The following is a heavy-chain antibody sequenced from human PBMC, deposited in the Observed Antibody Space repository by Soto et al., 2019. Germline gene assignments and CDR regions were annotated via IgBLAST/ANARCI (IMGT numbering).Heavy chain of an antibody. CDR1: GGTFSSYA. J-gene: IGHJ6*02. Sequence: QVQLVQSGAEVQKPGSSVKVSCKASGGTFSSYAISWVRQAPGQGLEWMGGIIPIFGTANYAQKFQGRVTITADESTSTAYMELSSLRSEDTAVYYCAVREGAISGNYYYYGMDVWGQGTTVTVSS. D-gene: IGHD3-10*01. CDR3: AVREGAISGNYYYYGMDV. V-gene: IGHV1-69*01. CDR2: IIPIFGTA.